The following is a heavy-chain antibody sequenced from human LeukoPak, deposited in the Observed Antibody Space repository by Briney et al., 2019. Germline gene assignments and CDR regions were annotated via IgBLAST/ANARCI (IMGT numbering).Heavy chain of an antibody. CDR1: GFTFSDYY. Sequence: GGSLRLSCAASGFTFSDYYMSWLRQAPGKGLEWVSYISSSGSTIYYADSVKGRFTISRDNAKNSLYLQMNSLRAEDTAVYYCARDRLRVHGDYYYYYIDVWGKGTTVTVSS. D-gene: IGHD1-1*01. CDR2: ISSSGSTI. J-gene: IGHJ6*03. CDR3: ARDRLRVHGDYYYYYIDV. V-gene: IGHV3-11*04.